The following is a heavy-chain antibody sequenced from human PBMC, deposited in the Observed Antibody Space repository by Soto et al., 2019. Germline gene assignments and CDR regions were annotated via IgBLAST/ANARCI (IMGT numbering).Heavy chain of an antibody. J-gene: IGHJ4*02. CDR1: GFTFSSYV. CDR3: AKGRADYYDSSGPIDY. D-gene: IGHD3-22*01. Sequence: EVQLLESGGGLVQPGGSLRLSCAASGFTFSSYVMSWVRQAPGKGLEWVSAISGSGGSTYYGDSVKGRFTISRDNSKNKLYRQMNSLRAEDTAVYYCAKGRADYYDSSGPIDYWGQGTLVAVSS. CDR2: ISGSGGST. V-gene: IGHV3-23*01.